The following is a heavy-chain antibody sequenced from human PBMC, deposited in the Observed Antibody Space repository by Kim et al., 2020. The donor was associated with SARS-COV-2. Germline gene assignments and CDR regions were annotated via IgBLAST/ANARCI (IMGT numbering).Heavy chain of an antibody. CDR1: GGSFSGYY. V-gene: IGHV4-34*01. CDR3: ARGVRGDV. Sequence: SETLSLTCAVYGGSFSGYYWSWIRQPPGKGLEWIGEINHSGSTNYNPSLKSRVTISVDTSKNQFSLKLSSVTAADTAVYYCARGVRGDVWGQGTTVPVSS. J-gene: IGHJ6*02. CDR2: INHSGST.